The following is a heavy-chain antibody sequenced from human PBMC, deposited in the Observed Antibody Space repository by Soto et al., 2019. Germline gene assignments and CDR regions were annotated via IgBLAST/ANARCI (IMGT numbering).Heavy chain of an antibody. CDR2: IIPNSGTT. J-gene: IGHJ4*02. Sequence: QVQLVQSGAEVKKPGSSVKVSCKASGGSFRNFVISWVRQAPGQGLEWMGGIIPNSGTTNYAQKFQGKVTITADESTSTAYMELSGLTSEDTSLYDCARDLGGEATIRFWGQGTLVTVSS. V-gene: IGHV1-69*01. CDR3: ARDLGGEATIRF. CDR1: GGSFRNFV. D-gene: IGHD3-16*01.